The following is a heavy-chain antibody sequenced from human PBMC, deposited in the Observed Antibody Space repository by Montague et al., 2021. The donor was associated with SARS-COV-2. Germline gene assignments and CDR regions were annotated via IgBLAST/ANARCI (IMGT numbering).Heavy chain of an antibody. CDR2: INHSGST. D-gene: IGHD4-11*01. V-gene: IGHV4-34*01. CDR1: GGSFSGYY. Sequence: SETLSLTCAVYGGSFSGYYWTWIRQSARKGLEWSGEINHSGSTNYNPSRKSRVTISVDTSKNQFSLKLSSVTAADTAVYYCACGEITTRGLIYYYGMDVWGQGTTVTVSS. CDR3: ACGEITTRGLIYYYGMDV. J-gene: IGHJ6*02.